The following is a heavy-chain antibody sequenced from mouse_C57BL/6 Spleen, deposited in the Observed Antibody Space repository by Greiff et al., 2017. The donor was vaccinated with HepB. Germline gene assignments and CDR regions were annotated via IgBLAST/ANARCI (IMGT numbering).Heavy chain of an antibody. CDR2: IDPSDSDT. Sequence: QVQLQQSGAELVRPGSSVKLSCKASGYTFTSYWMHWVKQRPIQGLEWIGNIDPSDSDTHYNQKFKDKATLTVDKSSSTAYMQLSSLTSEDSAVYYCARGNWEGDYFDYWGQGTTLTVSS. D-gene: IGHD4-1*01. CDR1: GYTFTSYW. CDR3: ARGNWEGDYFDY. J-gene: IGHJ2*01. V-gene: IGHV1-52*01.